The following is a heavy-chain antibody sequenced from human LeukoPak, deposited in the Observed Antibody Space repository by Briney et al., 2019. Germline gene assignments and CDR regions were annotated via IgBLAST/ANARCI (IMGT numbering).Heavy chain of an antibody. CDR2: INPNSGGT. CDR1: GYTFTSYG. J-gene: IGHJ5*02. V-gene: IGHV1-2*02. D-gene: IGHD3-10*01. CDR3: AREGRTSYYGSGSYYNRDRYNWFDP. Sequence: GASVKVSCKASGYTFTSYGISWVRQAPGQGLEWMGWINPNSGGTNYAQKFQGRVTMTRDTSISTAYMELSRLRSDDTAVYYCAREGRTSYYGSGSYYNRDRYNWFDPWGQGTLVTVSS.